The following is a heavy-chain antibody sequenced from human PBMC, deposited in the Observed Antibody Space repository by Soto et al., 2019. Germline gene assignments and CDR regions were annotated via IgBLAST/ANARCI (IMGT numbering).Heavy chain of an antibody. CDR3: ERGRNTPGGDEYYYYYGMDA. D-gene: IGHD3-16*01. Sequence: PSQTLSLTCFISWYRVSINSAAWTWIRQSPSRGLEWLGRTYYRSKWYNDYAVSVKSRITINPDTSKNQFSLQLNSVTPEDTAVDYCERGRNTPGGDEYYYYYGMDAGGQGTTVTVPS. CDR2: TYYRSKWYN. V-gene: IGHV6-1*01. CDR1: WYRVSINSAA. J-gene: IGHJ6*02.